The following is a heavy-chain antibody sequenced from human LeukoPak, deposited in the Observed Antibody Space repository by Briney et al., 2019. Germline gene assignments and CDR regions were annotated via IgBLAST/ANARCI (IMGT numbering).Heavy chain of an antibody. CDR2: IIPIFGTA. CDR1: GGTFSSYA. D-gene: IGHD2-2*01. Sequence: SVKVSCKASGGTFSSYAISWVRQAPGQGLEWMGGIIPIFGTANYAQKFQGRVTITADKSTSTAYMELSSLRSEDTAVYYCARVSAATPNNWFDPWGQGTLVTVSS. J-gene: IGHJ5*02. V-gene: IGHV1-69*06. CDR3: ARVSAATPNNWFDP.